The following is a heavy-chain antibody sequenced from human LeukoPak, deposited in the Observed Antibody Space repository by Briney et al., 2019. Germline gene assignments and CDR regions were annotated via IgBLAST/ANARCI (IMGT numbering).Heavy chain of an antibody. Sequence: GGSLRLSCAASGFTFSSYAMHWVRQAPGKGLEWVAVISYDGSNKYYADSVKGRLTISRDNSKNTLYLQLNSLRAEDTAVYYCAKDRSHYYGSGSYYNPLDYWGQGTLVTVSS. J-gene: IGHJ4*02. CDR3: AKDRSHYYGSGSYYNPLDY. CDR1: GFTFSSYA. V-gene: IGHV3-30*18. CDR2: ISYDGSNK. D-gene: IGHD3-10*01.